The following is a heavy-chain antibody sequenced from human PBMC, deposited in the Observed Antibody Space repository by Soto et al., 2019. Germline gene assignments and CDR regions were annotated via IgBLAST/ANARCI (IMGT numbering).Heavy chain of an antibody. V-gene: IGHV4-59*01. CDR1: GGSISGYY. CDR3: ARCASTGPYYYYGMDV. Sequence: PSETLSLTCAVSGGSISGYYWSWVRQPPGRGLEWIGYIYYSGSANYNPSLRSRVSISVDTSNNQFHLKMSSATAADTAVYYCARCASTGPYYYYGMDVWGQGTTVTVSS. D-gene: IGHD1-1*01. J-gene: IGHJ6*02. CDR2: IYYSGSA.